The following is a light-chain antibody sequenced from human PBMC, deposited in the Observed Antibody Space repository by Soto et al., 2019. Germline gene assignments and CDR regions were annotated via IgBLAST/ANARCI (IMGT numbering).Light chain of an antibody. CDR1: SSDVGAYKY. Sequence: QSVLTQPPSASGSPGQSVTISCTGTSSDVGAYKYVSWYQQYPGKAPKLMIYEVIKRPSGVPDRFSGSKSGNTASLTVSGLQAEDEADYYCTSYVGNDIWVFGGGTKLTVL. J-gene: IGLJ3*02. CDR2: EVI. V-gene: IGLV2-8*01. CDR3: TSYVGNDIWV.